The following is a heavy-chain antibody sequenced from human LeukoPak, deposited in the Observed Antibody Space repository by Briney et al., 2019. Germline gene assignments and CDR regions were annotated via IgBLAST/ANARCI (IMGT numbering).Heavy chain of an antibody. CDR3: ARGSGEWLAHIVS. Sequence: SVKVSCKASEYTFTGYYMHWVRQAPGQGLEWMGGIIPIFGTANYAQKFQGRVTITADESTSTAYMELSSLRSEDTAVYYCARGSGEWLAHIVSWGQGTLVTVSS. D-gene: IGHD3-3*01. J-gene: IGHJ4*02. V-gene: IGHV1-69*13. CDR2: IIPIFGTA. CDR1: EYTFTGYY.